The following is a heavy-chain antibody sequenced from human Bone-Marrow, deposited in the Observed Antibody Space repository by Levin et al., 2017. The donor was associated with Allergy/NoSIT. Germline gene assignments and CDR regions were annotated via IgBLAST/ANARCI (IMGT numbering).Heavy chain of an antibody. Sequence: GGSLRLSCAASGFTFSSYSMNWVRQAPGKGLEWVSSISSSSSYIYYADSVKGRFTISRDNAKNSLYLQMNSLRAEDTAVYYCARGGYDFWSGYYNQYYYYGMDGWGQGTTVTVSS. CDR1: GFTFSSYS. V-gene: IGHV3-21*01. J-gene: IGHJ6*02. D-gene: IGHD3-3*01. CDR3: ARGGYDFWSGYYNQYYYYGMDG. CDR2: ISSSSSYI.